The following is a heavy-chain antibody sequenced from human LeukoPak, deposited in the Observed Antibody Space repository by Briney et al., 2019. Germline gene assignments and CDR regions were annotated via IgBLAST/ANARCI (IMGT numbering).Heavy chain of an antibody. CDR3: TRHATISGYSYGSNYYYYGMDV. D-gene: IGHD5-18*01. V-gene: IGHV3-73*01. CDR2: IRSKANSYAT. J-gene: IGHJ6*02. CDR1: GFTFSGSA. Sequence: GGSLRLSCAASGFTFSGSAMHWVRQASGKGLAWVGRIRSKANSYATAYAAPVKGRVTISRDDSKNTAYLQMNSLKTEDTAVYYCTRHATISGYSYGSNYYYYGMDVWGQGTTVTVSS.